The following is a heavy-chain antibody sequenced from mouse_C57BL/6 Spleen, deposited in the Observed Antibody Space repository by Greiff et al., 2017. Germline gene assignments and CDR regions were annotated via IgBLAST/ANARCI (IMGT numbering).Heavy chain of an antibody. CDR2: LDPSDSYT. J-gene: IGHJ4*01. CDR1: GYTFTSYW. CDR3: ARQLRPTDYAMDY. V-gene: IGHV1-69*01. D-gene: IGHD3-2*02. Sequence: QVQLQQPGAELVMPGASVKLSCKASGYTFTSYWMHWVKQRPGQGLEWIGELDPSDSYTNYNQKFKGKSTLTVDKSSSTAYMQLSSLTSEDSAVYYGARQLRPTDYAMDYWGQGTSVTVSS.